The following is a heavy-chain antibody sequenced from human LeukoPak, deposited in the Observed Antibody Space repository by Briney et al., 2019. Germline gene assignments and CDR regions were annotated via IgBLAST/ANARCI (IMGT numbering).Heavy chain of an antibody. Sequence: GGSLRLSCVASGFTFSRYVIHWVRQAPGKGLEWVAVISKDGSDEYYADSVKGRFTVSGDPSKNSLYLQMNNLRGEDTAIYYCARAAPVRGVTFFDYWGQGTLITVSS. CDR2: ISKDGSDE. J-gene: IGHJ4*02. CDR1: GFTFSRYV. D-gene: IGHD3-10*01. V-gene: IGHV3-30*04. CDR3: ARAAPVRGVTFFDY.